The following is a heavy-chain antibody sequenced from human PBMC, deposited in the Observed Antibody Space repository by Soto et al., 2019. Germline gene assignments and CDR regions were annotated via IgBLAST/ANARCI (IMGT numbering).Heavy chain of an antibody. V-gene: IGHV3-33*01. CDR2: IWNDGSKK. CDR3: ARDLFNTALGY. Sequence: QVHLVESGGGVVQPGTSLRLSCGASGFMFSSYGIHWVRQAPGKGLEWVAVIWNDGSKKYYTDSVKGRFTISRDNSKNTVYLQMSSLGVEDTAFYYCARDLFNTALGYWGQGTLVAVSS. J-gene: IGHJ4*02. CDR1: GFMFSSYG. D-gene: IGHD5-18*01.